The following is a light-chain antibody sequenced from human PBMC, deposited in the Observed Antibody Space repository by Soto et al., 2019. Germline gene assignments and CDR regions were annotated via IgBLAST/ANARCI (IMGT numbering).Light chain of an antibody. Sequence: DLQLTQSPSFLSASVGDRVTITCRASQGIGRFLVWYQQRPGEAPKLLIYAASTLQGGVPSRFSGSLSGTEFTLTISSLQPEDFATYYCQQLTTYPLTFGGGTKVEIK. CDR2: AAS. J-gene: IGKJ4*01. V-gene: IGKV1-9*01. CDR1: QGIGRF. CDR3: QQLTTYPLT.